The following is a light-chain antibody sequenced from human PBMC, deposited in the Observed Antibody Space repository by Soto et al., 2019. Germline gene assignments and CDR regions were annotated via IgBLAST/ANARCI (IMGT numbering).Light chain of an antibody. CDR3: QQYDNPPIT. Sequence: EIGLTQSAGILSRSPGERASLSWWASQSISSSFLAWYQQKPGQAPRLLIYGASSRATGIPDRFSGTGYETDFNLTISRLETEDFAVYYCQQYDNPPITFGQGTRLEIK. J-gene: IGKJ5*01. CDR1: QSISSSF. CDR2: GAS. V-gene: IGKV3-20*01.